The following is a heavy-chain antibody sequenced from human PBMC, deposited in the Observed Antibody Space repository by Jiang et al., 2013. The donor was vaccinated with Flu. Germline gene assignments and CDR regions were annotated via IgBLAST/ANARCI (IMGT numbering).Heavy chain of an antibody. CDR1: GYTFTSYG. Sequence: GAEVKKPGASVKVSCKASGYTFTSYGISWVRQAPGQGLEWMGWISAYNGNTNYAQKLQGRVTMTTDTSTSTAYMELRSLRSDDTAVYYCARDHYYDSSGYSYYYGMDVWGQGTTVTVSS. V-gene: IGHV1-18*01. CDR3: ARDHYYDSSGYSYYYGMDV. D-gene: IGHD3-22*01. CDR2: ISAYNGNT. J-gene: IGHJ6*02.